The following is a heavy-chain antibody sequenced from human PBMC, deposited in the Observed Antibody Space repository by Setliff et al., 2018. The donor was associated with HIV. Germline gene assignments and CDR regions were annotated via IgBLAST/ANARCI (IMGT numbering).Heavy chain of an antibody. CDR3: ARQRHGGAGAHDY. D-gene: IGHD3-16*01. Sequence: ETLSLTCTVSGDSISNYYWSWIRQHPGKGLEWIGYIYYSGSTYYNPSLKSRVTISVDTSKNQFSLKLSSVTAADTAVYYCARQRHGGAGAHDYWGQGTLVTVSS. CDR1: GDSISNYY. CDR2: IYYSGST. J-gene: IGHJ4*02. V-gene: IGHV4-59*06.